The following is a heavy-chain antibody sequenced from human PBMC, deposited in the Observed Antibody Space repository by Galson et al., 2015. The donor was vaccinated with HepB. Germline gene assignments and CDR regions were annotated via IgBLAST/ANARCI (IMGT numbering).Heavy chain of an antibody. CDR2: ISSSSSVI. V-gene: IGHV3-48*02. CDR3: ARGTVVTSYDAFDI. J-gene: IGHJ3*02. CDR1: GFNFSNYN. Sequence: SLRLSCAVSGFNFSNYNMNWVRQAPGKGLEWVSYISSSSSVIFYADSVKGRFIISRDNAKNLLYLQMNSLSDEDTAMYYCARGTVVTSYDAFDIWGQGTRVIVSS. D-gene: IGHD4-23*01.